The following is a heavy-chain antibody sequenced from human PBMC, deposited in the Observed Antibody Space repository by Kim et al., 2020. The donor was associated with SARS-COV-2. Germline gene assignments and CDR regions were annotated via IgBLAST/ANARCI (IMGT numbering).Heavy chain of an antibody. V-gene: IGHV3-33*01. CDR1: GFTFSNHG. CDR2: IWYDGTDK. J-gene: IGHJ4*02. D-gene: IGHD1-26*01. Sequence: GGSLRLSCAASGFTFSNHGMHWVRQAPGKGLEWVAVIWYDGTDKYYADSVKGRFTISRDNSKNTLYLQMDSLRGEDTAVYYCAREGSGIYHLCFDHWGQGTLVTVSS. CDR3: AREGSGIYHLCFDH.